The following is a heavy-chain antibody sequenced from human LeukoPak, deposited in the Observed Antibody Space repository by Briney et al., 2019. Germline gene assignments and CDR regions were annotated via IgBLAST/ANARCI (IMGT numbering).Heavy chain of an antibody. J-gene: IGHJ4*02. CDR1: GFTLSSYG. CDR2: INPSGRTT. D-gene: IGHD1-26*01. CDR3: AKRGAQYLFDY. V-gene: IGHV3-23*01. Sequence: GVYLRLSCAASGFTLSSYGMSWVRQAPGKGLEWVSTINPSGRTTYYADSVKGRFTISRDNSKNTLYLQMSSLRVEDTAVYFCAKRGAQYLFDYWGQGPLVTVS.